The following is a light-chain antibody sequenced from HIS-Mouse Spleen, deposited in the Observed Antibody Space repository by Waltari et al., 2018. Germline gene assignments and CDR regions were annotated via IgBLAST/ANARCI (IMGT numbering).Light chain of an antibody. V-gene: IGKV4-1*01. CDR1: QSVLYHSNNKND. Sequence: DIVMTQSPDSLAVSLGARATIHCKSSQSVLYHSNNKNDLAWYQQKPGPPPKLLMYWASTRESGVPDRFSGSGSGTDFTLTISSLQAEDVAVYYCQQYYSTPFTFGPGTKVDIK. CDR3: QQYYSTPFT. J-gene: IGKJ3*01. CDR2: WAS.